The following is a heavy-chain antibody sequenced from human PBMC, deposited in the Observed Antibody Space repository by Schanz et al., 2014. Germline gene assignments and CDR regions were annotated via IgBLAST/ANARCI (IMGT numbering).Heavy chain of an antibody. D-gene: IGHD5-18*01. V-gene: IGHV1-18*01. Sequence: QVQLVQSGAEVKKPGASVKVSCKASGYTFTSYGINWVRQAPGQGLEWMGWISPYNGNTNYAQKLQGRVTMTADTSTGTAYMELRSLRSDDTALYYCTRGGYSYALSAFDIWGQGTMVTVSS. J-gene: IGHJ3*02. CDR1: GYTFTSYG. CDR2: ISPYNGNT. CDR3: TRGGYSYALSAFDI.